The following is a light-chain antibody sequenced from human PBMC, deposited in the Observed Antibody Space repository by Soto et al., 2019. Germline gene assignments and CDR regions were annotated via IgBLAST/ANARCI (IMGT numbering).Light chain of an antibody. Sequence: EIVMIQSPATLSVSPGERASLSCRASQSVSSNLAWYQQKPGQTPRLLIYATSTRATGIPARFSGSGSGTEFTLTINSLQSEDFAVYYCQQYNNWPRTFGQGTKVDIK. CDR2: ATS. CDR3: QQYNNWPRT. CDR1: QSVSSN. V-gene: IGKV3-15*01. J-gene: IGKJ1*01.